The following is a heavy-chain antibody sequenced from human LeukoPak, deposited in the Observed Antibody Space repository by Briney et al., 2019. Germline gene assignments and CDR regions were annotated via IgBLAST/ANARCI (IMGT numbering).Heavy chain of an antibody. CDR1: GVSFSGYY. CDR2: IHHSGTT. J-gene: IGHJ6*03. D-gene: IGHD3-3*01. CDR3: ARRYYDFWGYYYYYYMDV. V-gene: IGHV4-34*01. Sequence: SETLSLTCAASGVSFSGYYWSWIRQSPGKGLEWIGDIHHSGTTNYNPSLKSRVTISIDTSKDQFSLKLSSVTAADTAVYYCARRYYDFWGYYYYYYMDVWGKGTTVTVSS.